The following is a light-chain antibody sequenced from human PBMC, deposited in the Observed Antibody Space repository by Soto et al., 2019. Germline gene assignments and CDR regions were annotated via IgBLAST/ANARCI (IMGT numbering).Light chain of an antibody. CDR2: GAT. J-gene: IGKJ2*01. CDR3: HQSYTTPQT. Sequence: DIQMTQSPSSLSVSVGNRVTITCRASQSVGSYLIWFQQQPGKAPKVLIYGATTLHTGVPSRFSGSGYGTDFTLTISSLQPEDSATYYCHQSYTTPQTFGQGTKLEI. V-gene: IGKV1-39*01. CDR1: QSVGSY.